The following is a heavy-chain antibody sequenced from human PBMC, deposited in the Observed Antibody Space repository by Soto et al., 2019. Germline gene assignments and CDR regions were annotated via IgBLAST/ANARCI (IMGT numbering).Heavy chain of an antibody. Sequence: EIQLLESGGGLVQPGGSLRLSCAASGFTFSNYAMTCVRQAPGKGLEWVAGISGSGDTYYADSVKGRFTISRDNSKNTVYLQMNSLRPEDTDIYLCAKDRSFGVASATHDSWGQGTLVTVSS. CDR3: AKDRSFGVASATHDS. CDR2: ISGSGDT. CDR1: GFTFSNYA. J-gene: IGHJ4*02. V-gene: IGHV3-23*01. D-gene: IGHD3-10*01.